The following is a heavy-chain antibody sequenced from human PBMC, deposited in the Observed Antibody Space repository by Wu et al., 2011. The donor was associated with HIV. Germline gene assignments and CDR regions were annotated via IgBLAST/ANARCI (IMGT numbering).Heavy chain of an antibody. J-gene: IGHJ6*02. CDR3: ARVPYYYGSGSYREYYYYGMDV. Sequence: QVQLVQSGAEVKKPGSSVKVSCKASGGTFSSYAISWVRQAPGQGLEWMGGIIPIFGTANYAQKFQGRVTITTDESTSTAYMELSSLRSEDTAVYYCARVPYYYGSGSYREYYYYGMDVWGQGTTVTVSS. V-gene: IGHV1-69*05. CDR2: IIPIFGTA. CDR1: GGTFSSYA. D-gene: IGHD3-10*01.